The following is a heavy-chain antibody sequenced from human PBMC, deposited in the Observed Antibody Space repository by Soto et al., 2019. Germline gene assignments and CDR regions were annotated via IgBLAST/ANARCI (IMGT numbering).Heavy chain of an antibody. D-gene: IGHD3-3*01. CDR1: GFTFSSYA. CDR3: AKEAYYDFWSGNYGMDV. Sequence: PGGSLRLSCAASGFTFSSYAMSWVRQAPGKGLEWVSAISGSGGSTYYADSVKGRFTISRDNSKNTLYLQMNGLRAEDTAVYYCAKEAYYDFWSGNYGMDVWGQGTTVTVSS. CDR2: ISGSGGST. V-gene: IGHV3-23*01. J-gene: IGHJ6*02.